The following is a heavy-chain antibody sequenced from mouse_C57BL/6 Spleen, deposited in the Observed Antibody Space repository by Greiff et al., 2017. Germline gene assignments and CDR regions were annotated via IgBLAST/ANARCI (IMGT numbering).Heavy chain of an antibody. J-gene: IGHJ2*01. Sequence: EVTLMESGGGLVKPGGSLKLSCAASGFTFSSYAMSWVRQTPEKRLEWVATISDGGSYTYYPDNVKGRFTISRDNAKNNLYLQMSHLKSEDTAMYYCARDGTQLDYWGQGTTLTVSS. D-gene: IGHD4-1*01. CDR2: ISDGGSYT. V-gene: IGHV5-4*01. CDR3: ARDGTQLDY. CDR1: GFTFSSYA.